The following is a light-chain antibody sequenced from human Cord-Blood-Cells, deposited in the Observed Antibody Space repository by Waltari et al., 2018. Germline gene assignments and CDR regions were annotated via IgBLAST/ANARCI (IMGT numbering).Light chain of an antibody. V-gene: IGLV2-14*01. Sequence: QSALTQPASVSGSPGQSITISCTGTSSDVGGYNYVSWYQQHPGKAPKLMFYDVSKRPSGVSNRFSSSKSGNTASLTISGLQAEDEADYYCSSYTSSSTVVFGGGTKLTVL. CDR3: SSYTSSSTVV. CDR2: DVS. CDR1: SSDVGGYNY. J-gene: IGLJ2*01.